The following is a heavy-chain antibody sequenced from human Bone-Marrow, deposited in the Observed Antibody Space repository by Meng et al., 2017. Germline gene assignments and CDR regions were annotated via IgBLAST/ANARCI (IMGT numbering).Heavy chain of an antibody. J-gene: IGHJ2*01. D-gene: IGHD2-21*02. V-gene: IGHV4-31*03. CDR1: GGSISSGGYY. CDR2: IYYSGST. Sequence: SETLSLTCTVSGGSISSGGYYWSWIRQHPGKGLEWIGYIYYSGSTYYNPSLKSRVTISVDTSKNQFSLKLSSVTAADTAVYYCARLFVVTAIRALWGWYFDLWGRGTLVTVSS. CDR3: ARLFVVTAIRALWGWYFDL.